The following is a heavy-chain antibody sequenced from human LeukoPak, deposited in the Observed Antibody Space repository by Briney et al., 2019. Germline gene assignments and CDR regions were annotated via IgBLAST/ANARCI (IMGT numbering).Heavy chain of an antibody. J-gene: IGHJ4*02. CDR3: ARAGTRVAATYLLKYIFDY. V-gene: IGHV4-59*01. CDR1: GGSISSYY. D-gene: IGHD2-15*01. Sequence: SETLSLTCTVSGGSISSYYWSWIRQPPGKGLEWIGYIYYSGSTNYNPSLKSRVTISVDTSRNQFSLKLSSVTAADMAVYYCARAGTRVAATYLLKYIFDYWGQGTLVTVSS. CDR2: IYYSGST.